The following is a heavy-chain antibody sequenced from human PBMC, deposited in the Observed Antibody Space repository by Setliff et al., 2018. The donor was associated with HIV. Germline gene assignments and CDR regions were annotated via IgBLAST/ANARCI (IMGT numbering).Heavy chain of an antibody. J-gene: IGHJ6*03. CDR3: ARSKKRGDYYYYYYYMDV. CDR2: INHSGNT. Sequence: SETLSLTCGVSGYSSSSGYYWGWIRQPPGKGLEWIGEINHSGNTNYNPSLKSRVTISVDTSKNQFSLKLTSGTAADTAVYYCARSKKRGDYYYYYYYMDVWGKGTMVTVSS. CDR1: GYSSSSGYY. V-gene: IGHV4-38-2*01. D-gene: IGHD3-16*01.